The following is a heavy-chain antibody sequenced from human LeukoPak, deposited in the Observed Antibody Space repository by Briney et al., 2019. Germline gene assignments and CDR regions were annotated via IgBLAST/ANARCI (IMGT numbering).Heavy chain of an antibody. V-gene: IGHV1-18*01. Sequence: ASVKVSCKASGYTFTSYGISWVRQAPGQGLEWMGWISAYNGNTNYAQKLQGRVTMTTVTSTSTAYMELRSLRSDDTAVYYCARDGSYYYDRSGASDPWGQGTLVTVSS. CDR3: ARDGSYYYDRSGASDP. CDR2: ISAYNGNT. J-gene: IGHJ5*02. CDR1: GYTFTSYG. D-gene: IGHD3-22*01.